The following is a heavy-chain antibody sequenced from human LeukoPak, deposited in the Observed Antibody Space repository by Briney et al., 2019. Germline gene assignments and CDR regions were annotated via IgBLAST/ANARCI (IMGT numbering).Heavy chain of an antibody. CDR3: ARGATGYLTYYFDY. Sequence: PGGSLRLSCAASGFTFSDYYMSWIRQAPGKGLEWVSYISSSGSTIYYADSVKGRFTISRDNARNSLYLQMNSLRDEDTAVYYCARGATGYLTYYFDYWGQGTLVTVSS. D-gene: IGHD6-13*01. J-gene: IGHJ4*02. V-gene: IGHV3-11*04. CDR1: GFTFSDYY. CDR2: ISSSGSTI.